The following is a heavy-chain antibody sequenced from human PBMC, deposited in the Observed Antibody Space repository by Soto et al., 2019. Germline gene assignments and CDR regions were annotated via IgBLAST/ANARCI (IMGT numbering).Heavy chain of an antibody. Sequence: ASVKVSCKASGYTFTSYDINWVRQATGQGLEWVGWMNPNSGNTGYAQKFQGRVTMTRDTSISTAYMELTSLTSEDTAVYYCAREGGYCTPTSCAIDSWGRGTPVTVSS. V-gene: IGHV1-8*01. CDR3: AREGGYCTPTSCAIDS. CDR2: MNPNSGNT. D-gene: IGHD2-8*01. J-gene: IGHJ4*02. CDR1: GYTFTSYD.